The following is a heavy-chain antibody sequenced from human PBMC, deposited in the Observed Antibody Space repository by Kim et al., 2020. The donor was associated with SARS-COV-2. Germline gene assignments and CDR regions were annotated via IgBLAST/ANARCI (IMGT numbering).Heavy chain of an antibody. V-gene: IGHV3-33*08. CDR1: GFSFSGAG. CDR3: ARDYRKGAMADV. Sequence: GGSLRLSCVASGFSFSGAGMHWVRQAPGKGLEWVAVIWRDGSKIYYVDSVKGRFTISRDNPKNTLFLQMNSLRVDDTAVYYCARDYRKGAMADVWGQGTMVTVSS. CDR2: IWRDGSKI. D-gene: IGHD5-18*01. J-gene: IGHJ6*02.